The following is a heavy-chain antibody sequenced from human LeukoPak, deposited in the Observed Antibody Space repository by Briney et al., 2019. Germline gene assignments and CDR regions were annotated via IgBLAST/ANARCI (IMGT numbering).Heavy chain of an antibody. Sequence: GGSLRLSCAASGFIFSKYTMSWVRQAPGKGLEWVSAIGGSGGKTFYAESVKGRFTISRDNSKNTLYLQMNSLRVEDTAVYYCARDSSMLRGPLVIYYFDFWGQGTLVTVSS. CDR2: IGGSGGKT. J-gene: IGHJ4*02. V-gene: IGHV3-23*01. CDR3: ARDSSMLRGPLVIYYFDF. CDR1: GFIFSKYT. D-gene: IGHD3-10*01.